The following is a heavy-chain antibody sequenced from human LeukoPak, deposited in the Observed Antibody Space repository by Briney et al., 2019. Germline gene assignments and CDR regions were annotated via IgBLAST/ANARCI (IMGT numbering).Heavy chain of an antibody. D-gene: IGHD3-22*01. Sequence: GGSLRLSCAASGFTFSSYAMHWVRQAPGKGLEYVSAISSNGGSTYYANSVKGRFTISRDNSKNTLYLQMNSLRAEGTAVYYCAKLAYDTSGYPCWGQGTLVTVSS. V-gene: IGHV3-64*01. CDR2: ISSNGGST. CDR3: AKLAYDTSGYPC. J-gene: IGHJ4*02. CDR1: GFTFSSYA.